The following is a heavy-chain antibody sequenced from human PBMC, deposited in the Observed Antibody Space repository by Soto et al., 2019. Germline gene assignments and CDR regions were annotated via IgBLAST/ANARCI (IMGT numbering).Heavy chain of an antibody. J-gene: IGHJ4*02. CDR3: AKGSRAECYSDSDY. CDR1: GFTFSSYA. V-gene: IGHV3-23*01. Sequence: EVQLLESGGGLVQPGGSLRLSCAASGFTFSSYAMTWVRQAPGKGLEWVSGISGSGVSTYYADSVKGRFTISRDNSKNTLSLQMNSLRAEDTALYYRAKGSRAECYSDSDYWGQGTLVTVSS. CDR2: ISGSGVST. D-gene: IGHD2-21*01.